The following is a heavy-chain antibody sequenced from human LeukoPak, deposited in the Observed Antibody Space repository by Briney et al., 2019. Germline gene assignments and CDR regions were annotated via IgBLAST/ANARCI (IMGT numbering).Heavy chain of an antibody. CDR2: IYYSGST. D-gene: IGHD3-16*01. CDR3: ARETSQKGAHYMDV. V-gene: IGHV4-59*01. J-gene: IGHJ6*03. Sequence: SETLSLTCTVSGGSISSYYWSWIRQPPGKGLEWIGYIYYSGSTNYTPSLKSRVTISVDTSTNQFSLKLSSVTAADTAVYYCARETSQKGAHYMDVWGKGTTVTISS. CDR1: GGSISSYY.